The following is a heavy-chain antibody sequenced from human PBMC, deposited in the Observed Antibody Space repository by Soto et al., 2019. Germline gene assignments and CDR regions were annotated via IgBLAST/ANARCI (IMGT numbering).Heavy chain of an antibody. J-gene: IGHJ4*02. CDR2: IIPILGIA. CDR1: GGTFSSYT. D-gene: IGHD6-13*01. CDR3: ASHIAAAGGPEY. V-gene: IGHV1-69*02. Sequence: QVQLVQSGAEVKKPGSSVKVSCKASGGTFSSYTISWVRQAPGQGLEWMGRIIPILGIANYAQKFQGRVTRTAEKSTSTAYMALSSLRSEDTAVYYCASHIAAAGGPEYWGQGTLVTVSS.